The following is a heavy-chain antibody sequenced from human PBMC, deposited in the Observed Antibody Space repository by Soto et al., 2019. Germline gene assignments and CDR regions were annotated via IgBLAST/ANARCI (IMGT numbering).Heavy chain of an antibody. CDR1: GGSIISASYS. CDR2: IYSSGST. D-gene: IGHD6-6*01. J-gene: IGHJ5*02. Sequence: SETLSLTCAVSGGSIISASYSWNWIRQSPGRGLEWIGHIYSSGSTYYNPSLKSRVSISVDTSNNQFSLKLTSVTAADTAVYFCAREDAARIERWFDAWGQGILVTAPQ. V-gene: IGHV4-31*11. CDR3: AREDAARIERWFDA.